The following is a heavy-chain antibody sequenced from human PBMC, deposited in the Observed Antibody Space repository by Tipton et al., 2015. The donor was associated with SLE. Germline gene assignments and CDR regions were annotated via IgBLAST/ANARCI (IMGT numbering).Heavy chain of an antibody. CDR1: GGSISSGGYY. J-gene: IGHJ4*02. CDR3: ARPAGYSSSWYYY. V-gene: IGHV4-31*03. CDR2: IYYSGST. D-gene: IGHD6-13*01. Sequence: TLSLTCTVSGGSISSGGYYWSWIRQHPGKGLEWLGYIYYSGSTNYNPSLKSRVTISVDTSKNQFSLKLSSVTAADTAVYYCARPAGYSSSWYYYWGQGTLVTVSS.